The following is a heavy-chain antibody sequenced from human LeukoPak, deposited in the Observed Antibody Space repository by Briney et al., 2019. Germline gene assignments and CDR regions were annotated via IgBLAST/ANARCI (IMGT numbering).Heavy chain of an antibody. CDR3: ARCPTSGGRCYEFAS. D-gene: IGHD2-15*01. CDR1: GYTFPNYG. J-gene: IGHJ4*02. V-gene: IGHV1-18*01. CDR2: ISPYNVNT. Sequence: ASVNVSCKASGYTFPNYGINWVRQAPGHGLEWMGWISPYNVNTNYAQKLQGRVTMTTDTSTTTASMALRSLRSDDTAVYYCARCPTSGGRCYEFASWGQGTLVTVSS.